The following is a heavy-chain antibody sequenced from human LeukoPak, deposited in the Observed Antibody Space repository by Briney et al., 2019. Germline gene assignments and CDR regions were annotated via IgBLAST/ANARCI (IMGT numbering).Heavy chain of an antibody. J-gene: IGHJ5*02. CDR3: ARGDYGDYVMGWFDP. D-gene: IGHD4-17*01. Sequence: GGSLRLSCAASGFTFSSYVMSWVRQAPGKGLEWVSGISGRGSSTYYADSVKGRFTISRDNSKNTLYLQMNSLRAEDTAVYYCARGDYGDYVMGWFDPWGQGTLVTVSS. CDR1: GFTFSSYV. CDR2: ISGRGSST. V-gene: IGHV3-23*01.